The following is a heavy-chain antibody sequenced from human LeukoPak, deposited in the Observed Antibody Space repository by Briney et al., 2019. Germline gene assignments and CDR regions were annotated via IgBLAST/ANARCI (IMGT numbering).Heavy chain of an antibody. CDR3: ATDGAGFDT. V-gene: IGHV4-39*02. J-gene: IGHJ5*02. Sequence: PSETLSLTCSVSGGSISGNIYYWGWIRQPPGKGLEWIGSIYYSGSTYYSPSLKSRVTISVDTSKNQFSLKLSSVTAADTAVYYCATDGAGFDTWGQGVLVTVSS. CDR2: IYYSGST. CDR1: GGSISGNIYY.